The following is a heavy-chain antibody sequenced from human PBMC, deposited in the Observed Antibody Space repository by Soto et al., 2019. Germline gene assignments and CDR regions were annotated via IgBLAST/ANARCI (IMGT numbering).Heavy chain of an antibody. CDR2: ISYDGSNK. CDR1: GFTFISYG. D-gene: IGHD6-19*01. J-gene: IGHJ4*02. CDR3: AKARSGWYHDY. Sequence: QVQLVESGGGVVQPGTSLRLSCAASGFTFISYGMHWVRQAPGKGLEWVAVISYDGSNKYYADSVKGRFTISRDNSKITLDLQMNSLRAEDTAVYYCAKARSGWYHDYWGQGTLVTVSS. V-gene: IGHV3-30*18.